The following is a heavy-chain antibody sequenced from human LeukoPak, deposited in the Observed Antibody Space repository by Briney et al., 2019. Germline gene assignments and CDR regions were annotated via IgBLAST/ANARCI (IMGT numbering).Heavy chain of an antibody. CDR2: ISSSSSYI. Sequence: GGSLRLSCAASGFTFSSYSMNWVRQAPGKGLEWVSSISSSSSYIYYADSVKGRFTISRDNAKTSLYLQMNSLRAEDTAVYYCARASSYYYGMDVWGHGTTVTVSS. V-gene: IGHV3-21*01. J-gene: IGHJ6*02. CDR3: ARASSYYYGMDV. CDR1: GFTFSSYS.